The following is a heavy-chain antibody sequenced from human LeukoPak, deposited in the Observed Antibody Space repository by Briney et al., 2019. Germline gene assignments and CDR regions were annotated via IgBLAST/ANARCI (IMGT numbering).Heavy chain of an antibody. Sequence: SETLSLTCAVSGGSISSGGYSWSWLRQPPGKGLEWIGYIYHSGSTYYNPSLKSRVTISVDRSKNQFSLKLSSVTAADTAVYYCARLLKVDNWFDPWGQGTLVTVSS. CDR3: ARLLKVDNWFDP. CDR1: GGSISSGGYS. J-gene: IGHJ5*02. V-gene: IGHV4-30-2*01. CDR2: IYHSGST.